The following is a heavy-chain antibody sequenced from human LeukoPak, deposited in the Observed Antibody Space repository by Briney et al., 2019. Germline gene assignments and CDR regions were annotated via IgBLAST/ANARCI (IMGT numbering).Heavy chain of an antibody. CDR1: GGTFSSYA. Sequence: ASVEVSCKASGGTFSSYAISWVRQAPGQGLEWMGRIIPILGIANYAQKFQGRVTITADKSTSTAYMELSSLRSEDTAVYYCARDIQVGATREGSWFDPWGQGTLVTVSS. J-gene: IGHJ5*02. V-gene: IGHV1-69*04. CDR2: IIPILGIA. CDR3: ARDIQVGATREGSWFDP. D-gene: IGHD1-26*01.